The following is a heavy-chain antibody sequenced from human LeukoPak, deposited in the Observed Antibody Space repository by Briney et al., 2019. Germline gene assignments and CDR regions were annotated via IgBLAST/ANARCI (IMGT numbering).Heavy chain of an antibody. CDR2: ISASGSTK. Sequence: GGSLRLSCTTSGFTFSSFEMNWVRQAPGKGLEWVSYISASGSTKYYADSVKGRFTISRDNTKNSLYLQMNSLRAEDTAVYYCARDNSVRDEAWCCNPWGQGTLATVSS. V-gene: IGHV3-48*03. J-gene: IGHJ5*02. D-gene: IGHD4/OR15-4a*01. CDR3: ARDNSVRDEAWCCNP. CDR1: GFTFSSFE.